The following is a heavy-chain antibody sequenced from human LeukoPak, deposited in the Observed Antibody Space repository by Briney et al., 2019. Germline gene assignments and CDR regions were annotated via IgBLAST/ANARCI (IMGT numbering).Heavy chain of an antibody. J-gene: IGHJ4*02. CDR2: ISYDGSNK. Sequence: GRSLRLSCAASGFTFSSYAMHWVRQAPGKGLEWVAVISYDGSNKYYADSVKGRFTISRDNSKNTLYLQMNSLRAEDTAVYYCAREGILRYFGYWGQGTLVTVSS. V-gene: IGHV3-30-3*01. D-gene: IGHD3-9*01. CDR1: GFTFSSYA. CDR3: AREGILRYFGY.